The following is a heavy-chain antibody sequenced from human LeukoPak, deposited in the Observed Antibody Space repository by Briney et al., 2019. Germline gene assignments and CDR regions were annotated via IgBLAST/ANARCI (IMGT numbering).Heavy chain of an antibody. CDR2: IYPSGGST. CDR3: ARDYRTVWPARRWDIYFDY. J-gene: IGHJ4*02. Sequence: ASVKVSCKASGYTFTSYYMHWVRQAPGQGLEWMGIIYPSGGSTSYAQKFQGRVTMTRDTSTSTVYMELSSLRSEDTAVYYCARDYRTVWPARRWDIYFDYWGQGTLVTVSS. CDR1: GYTFTSYY. D-gene: IGHD6-6*01. V-gene: IGHV1-46*01.